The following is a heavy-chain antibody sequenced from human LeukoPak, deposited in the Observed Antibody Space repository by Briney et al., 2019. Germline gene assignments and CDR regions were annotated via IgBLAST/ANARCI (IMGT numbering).Heavy chain of an antibody. J-gene: IGHJ4*02. Sequence: ASETLSLTCAVYGGSFSGDFWSWIRQSPGKCLEWIGEINHGGSTTYNPSLQSRVTMSVDTSTNQISLKLSSVTAADTAVYYCARESYYDSSGYYPLGDFDYWGQGTLVTVSS. D-gene: IGHD3-22*01. CDR3: ARESYYDSSGYYPLGDFDY. V-gene: IGHV4-34*01. CDR1: GGSFSGDF. CDR2: INHGGST.